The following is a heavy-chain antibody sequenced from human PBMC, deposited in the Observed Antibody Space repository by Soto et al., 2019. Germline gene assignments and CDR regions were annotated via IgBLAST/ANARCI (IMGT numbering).Heavy chain of an antibody. CDR2: IIPIFGTA. V-gene: IGHV1-69*01. CDR1: GGTLSSYA. Sequence: QVQLVQSGAEVKKPGSSVKVSCKASGGTLSSYAISWVRQAPGQGLEWMGGIIPIFGTANYAQKFQGRVTITADESTSTAYMELRTMRTEDTAVYYCARDPSLYSSRLDGYYYGMDVWGQGTTVTVSS. CDR3: ARDPSLYSSRLDGYYYGMDV. J-gene: IGHJ6*02. D-gene: IGHD6-13*01.